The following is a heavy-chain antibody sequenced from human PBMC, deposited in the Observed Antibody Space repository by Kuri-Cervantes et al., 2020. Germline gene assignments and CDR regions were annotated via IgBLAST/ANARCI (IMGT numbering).Heavy chain of an antibody. V-gene: IGHV3-30*18. D-gene: IGHD6-19*01. Sequence: GESLKISCAASGFTFSSYGMHWVRQAPGKGLEWVAVISYDGSNKYYADSVKGRFTISRDNSKNTLYLQMNSLRAEETAVYYCAKAKQWLVLSTDVWPQRTTVTVSS. CDR3: AKAKQWLVLSTDV. J-gene: IGHJ6*02. CDR1: GFTFSSYG. CDR2: ISYDGSNK.